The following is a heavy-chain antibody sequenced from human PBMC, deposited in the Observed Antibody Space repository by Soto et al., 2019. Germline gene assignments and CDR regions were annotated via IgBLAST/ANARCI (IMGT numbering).Heavy chain of an antibody. CDR1: GGSFSGYY. V-gene: IGHV4-34*01. Sequence: QVQLQQWGAGLLKPSETLSLTCAVYGGSFSGYYWSWIRQPPGKGLGWIGEINHSGSTNYNPALKRRVTISVDTSKNQFSLKLSSVTAADTAVYFCARTSYGDYVFDYWGQGTLVTVSS. CDR3: ARTSYGDYVFDY. CDR2: INHSGST. J-gene: IGHJ4*02. D-gene: IGHD4-17*01.